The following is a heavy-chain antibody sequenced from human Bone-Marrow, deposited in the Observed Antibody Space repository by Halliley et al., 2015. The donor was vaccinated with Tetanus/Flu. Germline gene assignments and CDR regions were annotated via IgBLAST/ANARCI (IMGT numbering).Heavy chain of an antibody. CDR3: ARDYYGSGRAWFDP. CDR2: ISHSGSP. J-gene: IGHJ5*02. Sequence: GWLGKISHSGSPTYNPSPQSRVTISADKSKNQFSLGLSDVTAADTAVYHCARDYYGSGRAWFDPWGQGTLVTVSS. V-gene: IGHV4-4*02. D-gene: IGHD3-10*01.